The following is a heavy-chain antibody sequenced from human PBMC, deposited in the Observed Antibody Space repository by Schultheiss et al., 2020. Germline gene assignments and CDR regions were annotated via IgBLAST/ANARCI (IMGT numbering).Heavy chain of an antibody. CDR3: ARATVTSPYYYYGMDV. Sequence: GGSLRLSCAASGFTFSNAWMNWVRQAPGKGLEWVGRIKSKTDGGTTDYAAPVKGRFTISRDDSKNTLYLQMNSLRAEDTAVYYCARATVTSPYYYYGMDVWGQGTTVTVSS. J-gene: IGHJ6*02. D-gene: IGHD4-17*01. CDR2: IKSKTDGGTT. CDR1: GFTFSNAW. V-gene: IGHV3-15*07.